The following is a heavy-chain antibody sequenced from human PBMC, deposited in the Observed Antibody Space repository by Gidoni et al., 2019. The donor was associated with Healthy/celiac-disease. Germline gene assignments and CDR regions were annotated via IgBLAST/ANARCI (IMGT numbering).Heavy chain of an antibody. V-gene: IGHV1-2*06. Sequence: QVQRVQSGAEVKKPGASVKVSCKASGYTFTGYYLHWVRQAPGQGLEWMGRINPNSGGTNYAQKFQGRVTMTRDTSISTAYMELSRLRSDDTAVYYCASEMGPENYYGSGSYYDWGQGTLVTVSS. D-gene: IGHD3-10*01. CDR2: INPNSGGT. CDR1: GYTFTGYY. CDR3: ASEMGPENYYGSGSYYD. J-gene: IGHJ4*02.